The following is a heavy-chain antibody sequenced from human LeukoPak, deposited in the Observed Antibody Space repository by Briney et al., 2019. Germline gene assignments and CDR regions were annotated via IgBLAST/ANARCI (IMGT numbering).Heavy chain of an antibody. J-gene: IGHJ4*02. CDR3: AGVGYSSSWIDY. CDR2: INHSGST. CDR1: GGSFSGYY. Sequence: SETLSLTCAVYGGSFSGYYWSWIRQPPGKGPEWIGEINHSGSTNYNPSLKSRVTISVDTSKNQFSLKLSSVTAADTAVYYCAGVGYSSSWIDYWGQGTLVTVSS. V-gene: IGHV4-34*01. D-gene: IGHD6-13*01.